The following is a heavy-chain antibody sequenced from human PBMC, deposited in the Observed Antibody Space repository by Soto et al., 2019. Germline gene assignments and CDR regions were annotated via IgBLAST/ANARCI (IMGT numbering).Heavy chain of an antibody. Sequence: PGGSLRLSCAASGFTFSSYAMSWVRQAPGKGLEWVSAISGSGGSTYYADSVKGRFTISRDNSKNTLYLQMNSLRAEDTAVYYCAKVKDGDSSGWPIFDYWGQGTLVTVSS. V-gene: IGHV3-23*01. J-gene: IGHJ4*02. D-gene: IGHD6-19*01. CDR2: ISGSGGST. CDR3: AKVKDGDSSGWPIFDY. CDR1: GFTFSSYA.